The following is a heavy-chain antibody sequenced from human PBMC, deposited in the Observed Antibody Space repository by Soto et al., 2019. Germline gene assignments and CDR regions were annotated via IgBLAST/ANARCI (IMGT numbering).Heavy chain of an antibody. J-gene: IGHJ4*02. CDR1: GGTFSSYA. CDR3: PRMVPTASFDH. D-gene: IGHD3-10*01. CDR2: IIPIFGTA. V-gene: IGHV1-69*13. Sequence: SVKVSCKASGGTFSSYAISWVRQAPGQGLEWMGGIIPIFGTANYAQKFQGRVTITADESTSTAYMELSSLRSEYTAVYYFPRMVPTASFDHWGQGTLVTVSS.